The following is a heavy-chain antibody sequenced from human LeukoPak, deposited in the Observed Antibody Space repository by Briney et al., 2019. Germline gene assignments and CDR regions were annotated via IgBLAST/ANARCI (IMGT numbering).Heavy chain of an antibody. J-gene: IGHJ5*02. CDR1: GYTYTTDG. D-gene: IGHD6-13*01. CDR3: ARDRGIAEADSFDP. Sequence: ASVKVSFKSSGYTYTTDGISWVRQAPGQGLEWMGWIDTYSGKTNYAQKFQGRVTMTSATSTSTAYMELRSLRSDDTAVYYCARDRGIAEADSFDPWGQGTLVTVSS. V-gene: IGHV1-18*01. CDR2: IDTYSGKT.